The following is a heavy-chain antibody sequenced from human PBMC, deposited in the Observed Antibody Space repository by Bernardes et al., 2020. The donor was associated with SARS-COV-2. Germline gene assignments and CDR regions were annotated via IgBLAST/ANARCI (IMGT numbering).Heavy chain of an antibody. J-gene: IGHJ5*02. Sequence: SETLSLTCTVSGGSVNSGSFFWSWIRQPPGKGLEWIGYIYYSGSTKYNPSLKSRVTISVDTSKNQFSLKLSSVTAADTAVYYCARIVVVLAATGDWFDPWGQGTLVTVSS. D-gene: IGHD2-15*01. V-gene: IGHV4-61*01. CDR2: IYYSGST. CDR1: GGSVNSGSFF. CDR3: ARIVVVLAATGDWFDP.